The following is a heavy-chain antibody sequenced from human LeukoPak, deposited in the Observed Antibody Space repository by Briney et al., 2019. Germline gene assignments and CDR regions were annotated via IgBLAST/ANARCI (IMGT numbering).Heavy chain of an antibody. CDR2: IIPIFGTA. J-gene: IGHJ4*02. V-gene: IGHV1-69*01. CDR3: ARGRRFLEWLLDY. Sequence: SVKVSCKASGGTFSSYAISWVRQAPGQGLEWMGGIIPIFGTANYAQKFQGRVTITADESTSTAYMELSSLRSEDTAVYYCARGRRFLEWLLDYWGQGTLVTVSS. D-gene: IGHD3-3*01. CDR1: GGTFSSYA.